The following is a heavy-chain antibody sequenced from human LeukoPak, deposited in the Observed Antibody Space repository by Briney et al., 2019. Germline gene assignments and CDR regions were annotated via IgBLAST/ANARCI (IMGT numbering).Heavy chain of an antibody. J-gene: IGHJ4*02. CDR1: GFTFSSYA. CDR2: ISGSGGST. Sequence: GGSLRLSCAASGFTFSSYAMSWVRQAPGKGLEWVSAISGSGGSTYYADSVKGRFTISRDNSKNTLYLQMNSPRAEDTAVYYCAKDEDEASLGYWGQGTLVTVSS. V-gene: IGHV3-23*01. CDR3: AKDEDEASLGY.